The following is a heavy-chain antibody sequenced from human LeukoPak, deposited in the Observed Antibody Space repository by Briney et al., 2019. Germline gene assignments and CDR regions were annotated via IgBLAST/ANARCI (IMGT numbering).Heavy chain of an antibody. Sequence: GGSLRLSCAASGFTFSSYAMSWVRQAPGKGLEWVSAISGSGGSTYYADSVKGRFTISRDNSKNTLYLQMKSLRAEDTAVYYCAPRPGYCSSTSCHEGRDWGQGTLVTVSS. D-gene: IGHD2-2*03. V-gene: IGHV3-23*01. J-gene: IGHJ4*02. CDR3: APRPGYCSSTSCHEGRD. CDR2: ISGSGGST. CDR1: GFTFSSYA.